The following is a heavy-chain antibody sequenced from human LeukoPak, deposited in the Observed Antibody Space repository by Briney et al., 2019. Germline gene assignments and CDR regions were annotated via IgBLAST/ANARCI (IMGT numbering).Heavy chain of an antibody. V-gene: IGHV4-34*01. CDR2: IDGSGTT. D-gene: IGHD2-21*01. Sequence: PSETLSLTCAVYGGSALGFSWTWVRQPPGKGLEWIGEIDGSGTTNYRPSLKSRVTISVDTSMNQLSLKLSYVTAGDTAVYYCARVSGFCGDGVCRFGYWGQGTLVTVSS. J-gene: IGHJ4*02. CDR1: GGSALGFS. CDR3: ARVSGFCGDGVCRFGY.